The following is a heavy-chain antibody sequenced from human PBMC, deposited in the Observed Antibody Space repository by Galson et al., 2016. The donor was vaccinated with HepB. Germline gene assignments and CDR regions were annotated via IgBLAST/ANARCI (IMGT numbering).Heavy chain of an antibody. CDR1: EYGFSNYW. V-gene: IGHV5-51*01. CDR2: VYPGDSDT. CDR3: ARQSGYCTGGSCFWDD. J-gene: IGHJ4*02. Sequence: QSGAEVKKPGESLKISCKGSEYGFSNYWIGWVRQMPGKGLEWMASVYPGDSDTRYSPSFQGQVTISADKSITTAYLQWSSLKASDTAMYYCARQSGYCTGGSCFWDDWGLGTLVTVSS. D-gene: IGHD2-8*02.